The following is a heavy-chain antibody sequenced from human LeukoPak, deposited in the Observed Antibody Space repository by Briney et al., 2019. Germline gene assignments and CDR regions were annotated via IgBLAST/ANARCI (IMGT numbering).Heavy chain of an antibody. V-gene: IGHV4-39*01. CDR1: GGSISSGSYY. Sequence: PSETLSLTCTVSGGSISSGSYYWGWIRQPPGKGLEWIGSIFYSGSTYHNPSLKSRVTISVDTSKSQFSLKLNSVTAADTAVYYCAGLRGYSNSWGQGTLVTVSS. D-gene: IGHD5-18*01. CDR2: IFYSGST. J-gene: IGHJ5*02. CDR3: AGLRGYSNS.